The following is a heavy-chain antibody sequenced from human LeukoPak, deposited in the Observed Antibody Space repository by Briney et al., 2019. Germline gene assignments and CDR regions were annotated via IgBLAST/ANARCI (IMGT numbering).Heavy chain of an antibody. V-gene: IGHV3-23*01. CDR2: IGDSGEIE. J-gene: IGHJ4*02. CDR3: AKGYSSGWTPFDY. CDR1: GLILRGHA. D-gene: IGHD6-19*01. Sequence: GGSLTLSCEASGLILRGHAMSWVRQAPGKGLEWVTGIGDSGEIERYADSVKGRFTISRDNFRNTVYLEMRSLRPEDTAVYYCAKGYSSGWTPFDYWGQGTQVTVSS.